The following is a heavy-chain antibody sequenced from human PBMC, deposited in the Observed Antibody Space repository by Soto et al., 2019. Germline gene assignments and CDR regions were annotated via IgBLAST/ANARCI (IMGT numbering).Heavy chain of an antibody. J-gene: IGHJ5*02. CDR1: GFTFSSYW. CDR3: ARQYCSGGSCYGFDL. CDR2: IKQDGSEK. V-gene: IGHV3-7*01. Sequence: PGGSLRLSCAASGFTFSSYWMSWVRQAPGKGLEWVANIKQDGSEKYYVDSVKGRFTISRDNAKNSLYLQMNSLRAEDTAVYYCARQYCSGGSCYGFDLWGQGTLVTVFS. D-gene: IGHD2-15*01.